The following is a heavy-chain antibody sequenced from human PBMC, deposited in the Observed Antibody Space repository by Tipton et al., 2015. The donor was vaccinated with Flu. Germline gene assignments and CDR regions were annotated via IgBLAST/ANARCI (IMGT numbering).Heavy chain of an antibody. V-gene: IGHV1-8*01. CDR1: GYTFTSYD. J-gene: IGHJ6*02. CDR2: MNPNSGNT. Sequence: QVQLVQSGAEVKKPGASVKVSCKASGYTFTSYDINWVRQATGQGLEWMGWMNPNSGNTGYAQKFQGRVTMTRNTSISTAYMERSSLRSEDTAVYYCARGGSSGWYPYYYYYDMDVWGQGTTVTVSS. CDR3: ARGGSSGWYPYYYYYDMDV. D-gene: IGHD6-19*01.